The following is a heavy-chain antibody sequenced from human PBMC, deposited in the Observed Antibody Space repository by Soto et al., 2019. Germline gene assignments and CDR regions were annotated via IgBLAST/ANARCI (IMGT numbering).Heavy chain of an antibody. Sequence: SVKVSCKASGGTFSSYAISWVLQAPGQGLEWMGGIIPIFGTANYAQKFQGRVTITADESTSTAYMELSSLRSEDTAVYYCARGVLNDVVGLVPHFFDYWGQGTLVTVSS. CDR1: GGTFSSYA. J-gene: IGHJ4*02. D-gene: IGHD1-1*01. V-gene: IGHV1-69*13. CDR3: ARGVLNDVVGLVPHFFDY. CDR2: IIPIFGTA.